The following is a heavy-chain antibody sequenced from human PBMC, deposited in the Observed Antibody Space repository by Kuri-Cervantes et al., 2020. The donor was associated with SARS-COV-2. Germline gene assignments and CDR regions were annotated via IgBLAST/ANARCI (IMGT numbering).Heavy chain of an antibody. Sequence: GGSLRLSCAASGFTFSSYSMNWVRQAPGKGLEWVSSISSSSSYIYYADSVKGRFTISRDNAKNSLYLQMNSLRAEDTAVYYCARAGRWLQSTPFDYWGQGTLVTDSS. CDR3: ARAGRWLQSTPFDY. CDR2: ISSSSSYI. D-gene: IGHD5-24*01. V-gene: IGHV3-21*01. J-gene: IGHJ4*02. CDR1: GFTFSSYS.